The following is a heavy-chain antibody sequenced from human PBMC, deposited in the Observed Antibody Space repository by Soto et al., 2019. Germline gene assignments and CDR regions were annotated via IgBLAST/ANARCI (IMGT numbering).Heavy chain of an antibody. V-gene: IGHV4-39*01. J-gene: IGHJ4*02. Sequence: SETLSLTCTVSGGSISSSSYYWGWIRQPPGKGLEWIGSIYYSGSTYYNPSLKSRVTISVDTSKNQFSLKLSSVTAADAAVYYCAGLYYYGSGSYDDYWGQGTLVTVSS. CDR3: AGLYYYGSGSYDDY. CDR1: GGSISSSSYY. D-gene: IGHD3-10*01. CDR2: IYYSGST.